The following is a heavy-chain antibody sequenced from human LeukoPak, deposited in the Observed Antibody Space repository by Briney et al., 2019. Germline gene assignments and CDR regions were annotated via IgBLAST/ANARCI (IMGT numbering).Heavy chain of an antibody. CDR2: ISSSGSTI. CDR3: ARYYYDSSGYYYSDY. Sequence: GGSLRLSCTVSGFTVSSNSMSWVRQAPGEGLEWVSYISSSGSTIYYADSLKGRFTISRDNAKNSLSLQMNSLRAEDTAVYYCARYYYDSSGYYYSDYWGQGTLVTVSS. J-gene: IGHJ4*02. D-gene: IGHD3-22*01. CDR1: GFTVSSNS. V-gene: IGHV3-11*04.